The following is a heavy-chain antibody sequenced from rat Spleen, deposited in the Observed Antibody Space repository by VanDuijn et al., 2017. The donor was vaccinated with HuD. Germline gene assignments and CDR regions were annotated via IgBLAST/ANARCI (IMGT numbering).Heavy chain of an antibody. D-gene: IGHD1-11*01. Sequence: EVQLVESGGGLVQPGMSMKLSCAASGFTFSSFPMAWVRQAPTKGLEWVAFISPSGGSTYYRDSVKGRFTVSRDNAKSTLYLQMDSLRSEDTATYYCARQNYVGFAYWGQGTLVTVSS. CDR1: GFTFSSFP. CDR3: ARQNYVGFAY. CDR2: ISPSGGST. J-gene: IGHJ3*01. V-gene: IGHV5-46*01.